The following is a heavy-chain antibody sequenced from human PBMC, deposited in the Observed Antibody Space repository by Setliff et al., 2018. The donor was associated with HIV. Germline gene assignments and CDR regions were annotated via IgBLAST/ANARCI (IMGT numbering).Heavy chain of an antibody. Sequence: GSLRLSCAASGFTFDDYTMHWVRQAPGKGLEWVSLISWDGDSTYYADSVKGRFTISRDNSKNTMYLQMNTLRVEDTAVYYCARSRAAGFDYWGQGTLVTVSS. V-gene: IGHV3-43*01. CDR1: GFTFDDYT. CDR2: ISWDGDST. J-gene: IGHJ4*02. CDR3: ARSRAAGFDY. D-gene: IGHD6-13*01.